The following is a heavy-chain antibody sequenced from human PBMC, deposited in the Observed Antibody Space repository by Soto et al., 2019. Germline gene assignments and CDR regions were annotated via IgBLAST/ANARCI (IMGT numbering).Heavy chain of an antibody. J-gene: IGHJ4*02. CDR1: GFTFRSYW. V-gene: IGHV3-7*03. CDR3: ARAEDYDFWSGPPKYFDN. CDR2: IKPDGSEK. Sequence: PGGSLRLSCATSGFTFRSYWMTWVRQAPGKGPEWVANIKPDGSEKQYVDSVKGRFTVSRDNAKKSLDLQMNSLRVEDTDVYYCARAEDYDFWSGPPKYFDNWGQGTQVTV. D-gene: IGHD3-3*01.